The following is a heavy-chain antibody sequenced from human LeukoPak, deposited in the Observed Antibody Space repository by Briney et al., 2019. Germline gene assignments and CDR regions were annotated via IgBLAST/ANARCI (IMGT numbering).Heavy chain of an antibody. V-gene: IGHV3-23*01. CDR1: GFTFSSYA. J-gene: IGHJ4*02. CDR2: ISGSGGNT. Sequence: GGSLRLSCAASGFTFSSYAMSWVRQAPGWGLEWVSGISGSGGNTYYADSVKGRFTISRDNSKNTLYLQMNSLTAADTAVYYCVREITMAVVVDRGQGTLVTVSS. D-gene: IGHD3-22*01. CDR3: VREITMAVVVD.